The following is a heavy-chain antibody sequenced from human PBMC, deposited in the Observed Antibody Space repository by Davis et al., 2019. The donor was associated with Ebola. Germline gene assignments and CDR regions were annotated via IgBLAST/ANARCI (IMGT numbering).Heavy chain of an antibody. CDR3: AREGDSSSALYYYYGMDV. CDR2: IWYDGSNK. Sequence: GESLKISCAASGFTFSSYAMHWVRQAPGKGLEWVAVIWYDGSNKYYADSVKGRFTISRDNSKNTLYLQMNSLRAEDTAVYYCAREGDSSSALYYYYGMDVWGQGTTVTVSS. J-gene: IGHJ6*02. CDR1: GFTFSSYA. V-gene: IGHV3-33*08. D-gene: IGHD6-6*01.